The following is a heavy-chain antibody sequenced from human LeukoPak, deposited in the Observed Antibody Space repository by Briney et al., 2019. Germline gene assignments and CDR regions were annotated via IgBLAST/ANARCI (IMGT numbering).Heavy chain of an antibody. V-gene: IGHV3-23*01. CDR3: AKDRRLPWDYFDS. Sequence: GGSLRLSCAASGFTFSSYAMSWVRQAPGKGLEWVSAISGSGGSTYYADSVKGRFTISRDNSKNTLYLQMNSLRAEDTAIYYCAKDRRLPWDYFDSWGQGTLVTVSS. D-gene: IGHD5-12*01. J-gene: IGHJ4*02. CDR1: GFTFSSYA. CDR2: ISGSGGST.